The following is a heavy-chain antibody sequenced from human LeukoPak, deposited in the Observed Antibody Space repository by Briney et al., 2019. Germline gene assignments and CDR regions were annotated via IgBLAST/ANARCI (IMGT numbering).Heavy chain of an antibody. V-gene: IGHV1-2*02. Sequence: VASVKVSCKASGYTFTDYDIHWVRQAPGQGLEWMGWINPNRGGTNYAQKFQGRVTMTRDTSISTAYMELSRLRSGDTAVYYCARSLSPEVDYWGQGTRVTVSS. J-gene: IGHJ4*02. CDR1: GYTFTDYD. D-gene: IGHD2/OR15-2a*01. CDR3: ARSLSPEVDY. CDR2: INPNRGGT.